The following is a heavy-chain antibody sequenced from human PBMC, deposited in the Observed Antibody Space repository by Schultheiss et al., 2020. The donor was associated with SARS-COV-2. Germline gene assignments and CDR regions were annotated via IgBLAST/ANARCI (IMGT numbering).Heavy chain of an antibody. CDR2: ISKHGTTT. CDR3: ARDKLSEFAAIFDY. D-gene: IGHD3-10*01. J-gene: IGHJ4*02. Sequence: GGSLRLSCAASGFTFSDFSMHWVRQIPGKGPEWVAVISKHGTTTYYSDSVKGRFTISRDNSKNTLFLQMDGLRAEDTAVYYCARDKLSEFAAIFDYWGQGTLVTVSS. V-gene: IGHV3-30*01. CDR1: GFTFSDFS.